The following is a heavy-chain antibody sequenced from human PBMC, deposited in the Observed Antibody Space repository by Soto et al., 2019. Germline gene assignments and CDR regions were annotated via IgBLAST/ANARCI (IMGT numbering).Heavy chain of an antibody. D-gene: IGHD3-10*01. Sequence: QVQLVESGGGVVQPGRSLRLSCAASGVTFISYGMHWVRQAPGKGLEWVAVIWYYGSNKHYVESVKGRFTISRDNSKTTLYLQLNSLRAEDTAVYYCARDGWITMVRGVPLDYWGQGTLVTVSS. CDR2: IWYYGSNK. CDR3: ARDGWITMVRGVPLDY. V-gene: IGHV3-33*01. J-gene: IGHJ4*02. CDR1: GVTFISYG.